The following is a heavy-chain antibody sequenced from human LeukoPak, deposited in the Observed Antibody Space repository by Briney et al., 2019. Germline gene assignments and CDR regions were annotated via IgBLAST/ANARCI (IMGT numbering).Heavy chain of an antibody. CDR2: INSDVHKI. CDR1: GFTFSNYW. D-gene: IGHD6-13*01. CDR3: CTHHTSSSCIY. J-gene: IGHJ4*02. V-gene: IGHV3-74*01. Sequence: QSGGSLRLSCAASGFTFSNYWMHWVRQTPGKGLVWVARINSDVHKIRYADSVKGRFTISRDDSRNTVYLQMKSPKIEDTAVYYCCTHHTSSSCIYWGQGTLVTVSS.